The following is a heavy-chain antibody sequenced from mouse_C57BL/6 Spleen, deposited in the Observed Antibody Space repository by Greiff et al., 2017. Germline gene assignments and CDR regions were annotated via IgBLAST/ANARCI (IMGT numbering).Heavy chain of an antibody. J-gene: IGHJ4*01. D-gene: IGHD1-1*01. CDR1: GYTFTSYW. Sequence: QVQLQQPGAELVKPGASVKLSCKASGYTFTSYWMQWVKQRPGQGLEWIGEIDPSDSYTNYNQKFKGKATLTVDTSSSTAYMQLSSLTSEDSAVYYCVFYYARYAMDYWGQGTSVTVSS. V-gene: IGHV1-50*01. CDR2: IDPSDSYT. CDR3: VFYYARYAMDY.